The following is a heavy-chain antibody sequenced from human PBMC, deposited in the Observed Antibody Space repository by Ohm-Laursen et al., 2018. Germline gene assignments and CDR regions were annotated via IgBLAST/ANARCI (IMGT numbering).Heavy chain of an antibody. CDR1: GYSISSGYF. J-gene: IGHJ5*02. CDR3: ARGLWWFDP. Sequence: SDTLSLTCAVSGYSISSGYFWGWIRQPPGKGLEWIGTIYHSGSTYYNPSLKSQITISVDTSKNQFSLKLSSVTAADTALYYCARGLWWFDPWGQGTLVTVSS. CDR2: IYHSGST. V-gene: IGHV4-38-2*01.